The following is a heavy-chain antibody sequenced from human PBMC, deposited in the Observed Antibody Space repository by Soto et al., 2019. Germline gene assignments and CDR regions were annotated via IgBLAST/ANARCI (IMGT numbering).Heavy chain of an antibody. Sequence: ASVKVSCKASGYTFTRSGISWVRQAPGQGLEWMGWISTYNGDTNYAQTFQGRVTMTTDTSTSTVYMELRSLRSDDTAVYYCARYDVAASYTNGMDVLGQGTPVPVSS. CDR3: ARYDVAASYTNGMDV. CDR2: ISTYNGDT. CDR1: GYTFTRSG. V-gene: IGHV1-18*01. D-gene: IGHD3-16*01. J-gene: IGHJ6*02.